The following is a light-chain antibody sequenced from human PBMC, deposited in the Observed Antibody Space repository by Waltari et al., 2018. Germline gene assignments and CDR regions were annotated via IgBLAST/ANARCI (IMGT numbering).Light chain of an antibody. Sequence: QSALTQPPSTSGTPGQRVTISCSGSNSNIGVNTVNWYQVLPGTAPKLLIYGIDQRLPPATAPKPPSYGNAPRPSGLPARFSASKSGSAASLAISGLQSEDEADYYCAAWDDRLFGPVFGTGTEVTVL. V-gene: IGLV1-44*01. CDR2: GNA. J-gene: IGLJ1*01. CDR3: AAWDDRLFGPV. CDR1: NSNIGVNT.